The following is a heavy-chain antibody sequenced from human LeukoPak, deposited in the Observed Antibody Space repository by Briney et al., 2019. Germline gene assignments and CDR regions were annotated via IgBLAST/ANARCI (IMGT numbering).Heavy chain of an antibody. CDR3: AKGTLGHCNGASCYPLDY. Sequence: GGSLRLSCAASGFTFSNYAMAWVRQAPGKEPEWVSVITGGGADTYQIDSVKGRFTISRDNSKNTLYLQMNSLRAEDTAVYFCAKGTLGHCNGASCYPLDYWGQGTLVTVSS. J-gene: IGHJ4*02. D-gene: IGHD2-15*01. V-gene: IGHV3-23*01. CDR1: GFTFSNYA. CDR2: ITGGGADT.